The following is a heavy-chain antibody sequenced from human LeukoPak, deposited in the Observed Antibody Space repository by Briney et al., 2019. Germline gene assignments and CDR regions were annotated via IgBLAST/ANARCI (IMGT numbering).Heavy chain of an antibody. CDR3: ARAHIVVVPAATYYFDY. CDR2: IYHSGST. D-gene: IGHD2-2*01. V-gene: IGHV4-38-2*02. Sequence: SETLSLTCTVSGYSISSGYYWGWIRQPPGKGLEWIGSIYHSGSTYYNPSLKSRVTISVDTSKNQFSLKLSSVTAADTDVYYCARAHIVVVPAATYYFDYWDQGTLVTVSS. J-gene: IGHJ4*02. CDR1: GYSISSGYY.